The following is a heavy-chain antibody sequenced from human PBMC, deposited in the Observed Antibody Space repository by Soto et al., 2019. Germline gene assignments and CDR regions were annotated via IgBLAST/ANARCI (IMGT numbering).Heavy chain of an antibody. CDR1: GFTFDDYA. J-gene: IGHJ4*02. CDR2: ISWNSGSI. D-gene: IGHD4-17*01. Sequence: EVQLVESGGGLVQPGRSLRLSCAASGFTFDDYAMHWVRQAPGKGLEWVSGISWNSGSIGYADSVKGRFTISRDNAKNSLYLQMNSLRDEDTALYYCAKDNNHDYGEPETHFDYWGQGTLVTVSS. V-gene: IGHV3-9*01. CDR3: AKDNNHDYGEPETHFDY.